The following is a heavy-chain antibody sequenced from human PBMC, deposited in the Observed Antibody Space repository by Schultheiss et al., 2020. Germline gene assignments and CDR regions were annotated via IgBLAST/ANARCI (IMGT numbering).Heavy chain of an antibody. CDR2: INWNGGST. CDR1: GFTFDDYG. V-gene: IGHV3-20*04. Sequence: GGSLSLSCAASGFTFDDYGMSWVRQAPGKGLEWVSGINWNGGSTGYADSVKGRFTISRDNSKNTLYLQMNSLRAEDTAVYYCARERITMVRGVIGYWGQGTLVTVS. CDR3: ARERITMVRGVIGY. D-gene: IGHD3-10*01. J-gene: IGHJ4*02.